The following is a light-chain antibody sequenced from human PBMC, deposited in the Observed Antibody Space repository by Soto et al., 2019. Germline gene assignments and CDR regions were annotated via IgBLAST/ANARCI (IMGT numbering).Light chain of an antibody. CDR3: QSYDSSLSGSV. CDR1: SSNIGAGYD. V-gene: IGLV1-40*01. Sequence: QSVRTQPPSVSGAPGQRVTISCTGSSSNIGAGYDVHWYQQLPGTAPKLLIYGNSNRPSGVPDRFSGSKSGTSASLAITGLQAEDEADYYCQSYDSSLSGSVFGGGTTLTVL. CDR2: GNS. J-gene: IGLJ2*01.